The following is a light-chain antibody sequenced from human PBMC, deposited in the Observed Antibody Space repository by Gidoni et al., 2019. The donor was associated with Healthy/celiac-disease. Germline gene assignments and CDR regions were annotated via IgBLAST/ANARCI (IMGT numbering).Light chain of an antibody. CDR1: QSVSSN. CDR3: QQYNSWPPT. CDR2: VAS. V-gene: IGKV3-15*01. J-gene: IGKJ5*01. Sequence: VMTHPPATLSVSPGERATLTCRASQSVSSNLAWYQQKPGKAPRLLIYVASTRATGIPARFSGSGSGTEFTLTISSLQSEDFAIYYCQQYNSWPPTFGQGTKVEIK.